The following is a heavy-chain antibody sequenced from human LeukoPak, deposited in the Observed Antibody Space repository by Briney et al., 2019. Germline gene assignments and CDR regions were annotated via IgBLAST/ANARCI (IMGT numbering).Heavy chain of an antibody. D-gene: IGHD2-15*01. CDR2: IYYSGST. J-gene: IGHJ5*02. V-gene: IGHV4-39*07. CDR3: ARAGAVVDNWFDP. CDR1: GGSISTSRYY. Sequence: SETLSLTCTVSGGSISTSRYYWGWIRQPPGKGLECIGSIYYSGSTYYNPSLKSRVTISVDTSKNQFSLKLSSVTAADTAVYYCARAGAVVDNWFDPWGQGTLVTVSS.